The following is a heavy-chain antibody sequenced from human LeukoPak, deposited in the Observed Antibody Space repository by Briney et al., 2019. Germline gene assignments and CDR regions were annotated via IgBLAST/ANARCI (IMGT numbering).Heavy chain of an antibody. J-gene: IGHJ4*02. D-gene: IGHD1-14*01. CDR3: ARSNQADDY. V-gene: IGHV3-74*01. Sequence: GGSLRLSCAASGFTFSNYWMHWVRQVPGKGLVWVSRTNPGGSNTAYADSVKVRFTISRDNARNTLYLQMDSLRAEDTAVYYCARSNQADDYWGQGTLVTVSS. CDR2: TNPGGSNT. CDR1: GFTFSNYW.